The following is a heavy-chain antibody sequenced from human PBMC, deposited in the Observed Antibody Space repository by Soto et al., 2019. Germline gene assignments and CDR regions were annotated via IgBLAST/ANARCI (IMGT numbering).Heavy chain of an antibody. D-gene: IGHD4-17*01. CDR2: IYYSGST. V-gene: IGHV4-28*01. Sequence: QVQLQESGPGLVKPSDTLSLTCAVSGYSISSSNWWGWIRQPPGKGLECIGYIYYSGSTYYNPSLKSRVTESVDTSKNQFSLKLSAVTAVDTAVYYCARTCLTTVTYWYFDLWGRGTVVTVSS. CDR3: ARTCLTTVTYWYFDL. CDR1: GYSISSSNW. J-gene: IGHJ2*01.